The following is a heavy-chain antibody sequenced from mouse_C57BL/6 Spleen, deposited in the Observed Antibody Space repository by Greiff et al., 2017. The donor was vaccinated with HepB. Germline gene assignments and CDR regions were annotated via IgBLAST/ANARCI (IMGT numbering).Heavy chain of an antibody. D-gene: IGHD2-3*01. V-gene: IGHV1-61*01. Sequence: QVQLQQPGAELVRPGSSVKLSCKASGYTFTSYWMDWVKQRPGQGLEWIGNIYPSDSETHYNQKFKDKATLTVDKSSSTAYMQLSSLTSEDSAVYYGASGYHDYSGAYWGQGTLVTVSA. J-gene: IGHJ3*01. CDR2: IYPSDSET. CDR3: ASGYHDYSGAY. CDR1: GYTFTSYW.